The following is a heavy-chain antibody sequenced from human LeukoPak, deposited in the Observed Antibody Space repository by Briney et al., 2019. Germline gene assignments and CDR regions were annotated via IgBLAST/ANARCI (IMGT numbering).Heavy chain of an antibody. CDR2: INHSGST. Sequence: SETLSLTCAVYGGSFSGYYWSWIRQPPGKGLEWIGDINHSGSTNYNPSLKSRVTISVDTSKNQFSLKLSSVTAADTAVYYCARRTVVPAAVDYWGQGTLVTVSS. J-gene: IGHJ4*02. CDR3: ARRTVVPAAVDY. CDR1: GGSFSGYY. V-gene: IGHV4-34*01. D-gene: IGHD2-2*01.